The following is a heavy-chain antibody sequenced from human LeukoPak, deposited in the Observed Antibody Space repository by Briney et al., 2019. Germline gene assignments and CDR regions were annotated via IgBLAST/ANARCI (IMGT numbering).Heavy chain of an antibody. CDR2: KYYRPKRYN. CDR3: ARAVGEEGVGDALDV. D-gene: IGHD3-16*01. CDR1: GDTVSSNSAT. J-gene: IGHJ3*01. Sequence: QTLSLTCAISGDTVSSNSATWNWIRQYAWRGLEWLVRKYYRPKRYNDDAVSVSSRISNNSNASKNQFSLKLSSGTAEDTAVYCCARAVGEEGVGDALDVWGQGTMVAVSS. V-gene: IGHV6-1*01.